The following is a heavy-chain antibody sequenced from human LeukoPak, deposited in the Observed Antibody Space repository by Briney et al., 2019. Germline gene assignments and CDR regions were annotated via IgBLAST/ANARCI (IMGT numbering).Heavy chain of an antibody. CDR3: ASSVDGYTGAPFDY. V-gene: IGHV1-2*02. J-gene: IGHJ4*02. D-gene: IGHD5-24*01. CDR2: MNPNSGGT. Sequence: ASVKVSFKASGYTFTSYDINWLRQATGQGLEWMGWMNPNSGGTNYAQKFQGRVTMTRDTSISTAYMELSRLRSDDTAVYYCASSVDGYTGAPFDYWGQGTLVTVSS. CDR1: GYTFTSYD.